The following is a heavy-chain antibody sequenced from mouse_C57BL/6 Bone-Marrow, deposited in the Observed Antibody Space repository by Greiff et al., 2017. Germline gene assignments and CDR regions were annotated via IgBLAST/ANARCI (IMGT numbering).Heavy chain of an antibody. CDR3: VRAYGSSSFDY. V-gene: IGHV10-3*01. CDR2: INSKSSNNPT. Sequence: EVQLQESGGGLVQPKGSLKLSCAASGFTFTTYAMHWVRQAPGKGLEWVARINSKSSNNPTYYADSVKDRFTISRDDSQSMLYQQMNNLKTEDTAKYYCVRAYGSSSFDYWGQGTLVTVSA. J-gene: IGHJ3*01. CDR1: GFTFTTYA. D-gene: IGHD1-1*01.